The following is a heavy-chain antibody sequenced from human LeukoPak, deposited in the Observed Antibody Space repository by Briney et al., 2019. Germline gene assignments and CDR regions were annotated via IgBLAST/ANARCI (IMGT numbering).Heavy chain of an antibody. CDR1: GFAFDDFP. Sequence: PGGPLRLPCTTSGFAFDDFPMSWVRQPAGKGLEWLGFIRRRAYGGAAEYAASVKGRFIISRDDSKGIAYLQMNSLKTEDTAVYYCSRNGLVDFDYWGQGSRVIVSP. CDR2: IRRRAYGGAA. V-gene: IGHV3-49*04. J-gene: IGHJ4*02. CDR3: SRNGLVDFDY.